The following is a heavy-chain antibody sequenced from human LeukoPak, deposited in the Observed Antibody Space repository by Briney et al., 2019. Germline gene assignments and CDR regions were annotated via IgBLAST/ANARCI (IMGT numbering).Heavy chain of an antibody. Sequence: SETLSLTCAVSGGSISSGDYYWSWIRQPPGKGLEWIGYIYYSGSTYYNPSLKSRVTISVDTSKNQFSLKLSSVTAADTAVYYCAREPQYYDSSGHDAFDIWGQGTMVTVSS. CDR2: IYYSGST. D-gene: IGHD3-22*01. V-gene: IGHV4-30-4*01. CDR3: AREPQYYDSSGHDAFDI. CDR1: GGSISSGDYY. J-gene: IGHJ3*02.